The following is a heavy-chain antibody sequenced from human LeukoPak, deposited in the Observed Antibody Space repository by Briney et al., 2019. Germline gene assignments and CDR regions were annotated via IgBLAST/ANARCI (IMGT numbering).Heavy chain of an antibody. D-gene: IGHD4-23*01. V-gene: IGHV3-33*01. CDR2: IWYDGSKK. J-gene: IGHJ3*02. Sequence: GGSLRLSCAASGFTFRSYGMHWVRQAPGKGPERVAVIWYDGSKKYYADSVKGRFTISRDNSKNTLYLQMNSLRAEDTAVYYCARGLGGNSAAFDIWGQGTMVTVSS. CDR1: GFTFRSYG. CDR3: ARGLGGNSAAFDI.